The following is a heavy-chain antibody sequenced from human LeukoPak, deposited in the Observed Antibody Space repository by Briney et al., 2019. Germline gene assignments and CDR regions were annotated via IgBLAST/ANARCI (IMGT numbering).Heavy chain of an antibody. CDR3: ATGKYSGYYDY. V-gene: IGHV4-39*02. J-gene: IGHJ4*02. D-gene: IGHD5-12*01. Sequence: SETLSLTCSVSGGSIGTDSYYGGWVRQPPGKGLEWIGSMYYGGTTYFNPSLKSRVTLSVDTSKNDFSLRLSSVTAADSAVYFCATGKYSGYYDYWDQGTLVTVSS. CDR1: GGSIGTDSYY. CDR2: MYYGGTT.